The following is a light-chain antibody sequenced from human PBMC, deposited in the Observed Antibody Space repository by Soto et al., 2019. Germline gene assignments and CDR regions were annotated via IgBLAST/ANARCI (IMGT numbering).Light chain of an antibody. CDR1: QSVSSSY. Sequence: EIVLTQSPGTLSLSPGERATLSCRASQSVSSSYLAWYQQKPGQAPRLLIYGASSRATGIPARFSGRGSGTDFTLTISSLEPEDFAVYYCQQRNDWPLTFGPGTRWRL. CDR2: GAS. V-gene: IGKV3D-20*02. CDR3: QQRNDWPLT. J-gene: IGKJ5*01.